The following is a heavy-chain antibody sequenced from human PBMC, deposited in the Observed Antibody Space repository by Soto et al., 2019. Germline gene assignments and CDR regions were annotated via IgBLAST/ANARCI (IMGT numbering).Heavy chain of an antibody. CDR3: ARALYYYGSGSYEERAALHWFDP. CDR1: GYTFTSYG. J-gene: IGHJ5*02. CDR2: ISAYNGNT. Sequence: QVQLVQSGAEVKKPGASVKVSCKASGYTFTSYGISWVRQAPGQGLEWMGWISAYNGNTNYAQKLQGRVTMTTDTSTSTAYMELRSLRSDDTAVYYCARALYYYGSGSYEERAALHWFDPWGQGTLVTVSS. V-gene: IGHV1-18*01. D-gene: IGHD3-10*01.